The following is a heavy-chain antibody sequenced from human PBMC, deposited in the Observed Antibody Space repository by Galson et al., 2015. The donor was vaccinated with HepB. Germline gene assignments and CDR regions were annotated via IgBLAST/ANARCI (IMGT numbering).Heavy chain of an antibody. Sequence: SLRLSCATSGFTFSSFWMHWVRQAPGEGLVWVSRMNSDGSTIDYADSVRDRFTISRDNTKNTLYLQMNSLRDEDTAVYFCARDRLGYYGKDVWGPGTTVTVSS. V-gene: IGHV3-74*01. CDR1: GFTFSSFW. J-gene: IGHJ6*02. CDR2: MNSDGSTI. CDR3: ARDRLGYYGKDV. D-gene: IGHD6-19*01.